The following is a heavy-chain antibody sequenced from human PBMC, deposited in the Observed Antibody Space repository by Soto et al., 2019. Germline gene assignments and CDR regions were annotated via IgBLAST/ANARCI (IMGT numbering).Heavy chain of an antibody. CDR1: GYTFTGYY. J-gene: IGHJ6*02. Sequence: QVQLVQSGAEVKKPGASVKVSCKASGYTFTGYYMHWVRQAPGQGLEWMGWINPNSGGTNYAQKFQGRVTMTRDTSISPAYMELSRLRSDDTAVYYCARVGIAARPYYYGMDVWGQGTTVTVSS. CDR2: INPNSGGT. CDR3: ARVGIAARPYYYGMDV. D-gene: IGHD6-6*01. V-gene: IGHV1-2*02.